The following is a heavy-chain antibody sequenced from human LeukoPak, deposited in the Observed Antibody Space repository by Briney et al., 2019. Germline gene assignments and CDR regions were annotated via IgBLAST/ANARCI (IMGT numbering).Heavy chain of an antibody. CDR3: AREGGGSGSYSAFDI. Sequence: SETLSLTCTVSGGSISSSSYYWGWIRQPPGKGLEWIVSIYYSGSTYYNPSLKSRVTISVDTSKNQFSLKLSSVTAADTAVYYCAREGGGSGSYSAFDIWGQGTMVTVSS. V-gene: IGHV4-39*07. CDR1: GGSISSSSYY. J-gene: IGHJ3*02. CDR2: IYYSGST. D-gene: IGHD3-10*01.